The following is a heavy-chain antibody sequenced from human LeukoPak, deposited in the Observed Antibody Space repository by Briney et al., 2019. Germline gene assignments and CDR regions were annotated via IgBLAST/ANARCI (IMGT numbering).Heavy chain of an antibody. CDR3: AGDLMVRGVSGY. J-gene: IGHJ4*02. V-gene: IGHV1-18*01. Sequence: SSVTVSCKASGYTFTSYGIIWVRQAPGQGLEWMGWISSNNCNTNYAQKLQGRVTMTTDTSTSTAYMELSRLTSEDTAVYYCAGDLMVRGVSGYWGQGTMVTVSS. CDR1: GYTFTSYG. D-gene: IGHD3-10*01. CDR2: ISSNNCNT.